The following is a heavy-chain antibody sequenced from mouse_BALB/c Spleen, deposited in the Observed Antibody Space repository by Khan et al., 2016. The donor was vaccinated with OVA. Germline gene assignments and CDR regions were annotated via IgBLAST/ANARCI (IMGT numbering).Heavy chain of an antibody. V-gene: IGHV1S41*01. CDR2: ISPGSGNA. Sequence: DLVKPGASVKLSCKASGYTFTSYWINWIKQRPGQGLEWIGHISPGSGNASYNKIFTVKATLTVDTSSTTAYIQLTSLSSEASAVYFCARSNYDGSGLYAMDYWGQGTSVTVSS. J-gene: IGHJ4*01. CDR1: GYTFTSYW. CDR3: ARSNYDGSGLYAMDY. D-gene: IGHD1-1*01.